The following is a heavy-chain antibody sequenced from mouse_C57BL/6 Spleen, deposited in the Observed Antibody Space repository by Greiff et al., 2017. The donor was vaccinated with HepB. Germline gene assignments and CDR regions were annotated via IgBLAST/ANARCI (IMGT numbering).Heavy chain of an antibody. Sequence: VKLQQSGPELVKPGASVKISCKASGYTFTDYYINWVKQRPGQGLEWIGWIFPGSGSTYYNEKFKGKATLTVDKSSSTAYMLLSSLTSEDSAVYFCARGYYYGSSYFAYWGQGTLVTVSA. CDR3: ARGYYYGSSYFAY. CDR2: IFPGSGST. CDR1: GYTFTDYY. V-gene: IGHV1-75*01. D-gene: IGHD1-1*01. J-gene: IGHJ3*01.